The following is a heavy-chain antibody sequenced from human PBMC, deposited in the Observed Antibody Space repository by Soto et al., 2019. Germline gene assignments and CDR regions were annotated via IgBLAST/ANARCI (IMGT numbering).Heavy chain of an antibody. CDR3: AGSPHYYDSSGYYYGAPSYFDY. V-gene: IGHV4-59*01. Sequence: SETLSLTSTFSGGSISSYYWSWIRQPPGKGLEWIGYIYYSWSTNYNPSLKSRVTISVDTSKNQFSLKLSSVTAADTAVYYCAGSPHYYDSSGYYYGAPSYFDYWGQGTLVTVSS. J-gene: IGHJ4*02. D-gene: IGHD3-22*01. CDR2: IYYSWST. CDR1: GGSISSYY.